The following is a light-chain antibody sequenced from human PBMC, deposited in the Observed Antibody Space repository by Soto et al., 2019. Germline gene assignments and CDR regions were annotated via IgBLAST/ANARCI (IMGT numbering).Light chain of an antibody. V-gene: IGKV1-5*03. Sequence: DIQMTQSPSTLSTSVGDRVTITCRASQSISACLAWYQQKPGKAPKLLISKASSLESGVPSRFNGSGSGTEFTLIISSLQPDDFATYYCQQYNSYWSWTFGQGTKVEIK. CDR3: QQYNSYWSWT. J-gene: IGKJ1*01. CDR2: KAS. CDR1: QSISAC.